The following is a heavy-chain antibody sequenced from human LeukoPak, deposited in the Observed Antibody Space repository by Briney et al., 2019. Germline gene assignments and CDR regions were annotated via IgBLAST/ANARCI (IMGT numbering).Heavy chain of an antibody. CDR3: GRGSVGFGELNY. D-gene: IGHD3-10*01. CDR2: ISYDASNK. CDR1: GFTFRSYS. Sequence: PGRSLRPSCAASGFTFRSYSMHWVRQAPGKGLEWVAFISYDASNKFYADSVKGRFTLSRDMSKNTLYLQMKRLRIEDTAVYFCGRGSVGFGELNYWGQGTLVTVSS. V-gene: IGHV3-30-3*01. J-gene: IGHJ4*02.